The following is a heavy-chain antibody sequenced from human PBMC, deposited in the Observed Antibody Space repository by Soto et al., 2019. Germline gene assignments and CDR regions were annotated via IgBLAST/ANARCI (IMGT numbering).Heavy chain of an antibody. V-gene: IGHV3-23*01. CDR3: AKDRLATSGSGSRRYNWFDP. CDR2: ISGSGGST. D-gene: IGHD3-10*01. CDR1: GFTFSSYA. J-gene: IGHJ5*02. Sequence: PGGSLRLSCAASGFTFSSYAMSWVRQAPGKGLEWVSAISGSGGSTYYADSVKGRFTISRDNSKNTLYLQMNSLRAEDTAVYYCAKDRLATSGSGSRRYNWFDPWGQGTRVTVSS.